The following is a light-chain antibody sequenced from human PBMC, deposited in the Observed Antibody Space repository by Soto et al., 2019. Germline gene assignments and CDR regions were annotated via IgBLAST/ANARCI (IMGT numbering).Light chain of an antibody. V-gene: IGLV1-44*01. Sequence: QSVLTQPPSASGTPGQRVTISCSGSTSNIGSNTVNWYHHRPGTAPKLLIYSHNQRPSGVPDRFSGSRSGTSASLAISGLQSDDEADYYCAAWDDSLNGVVFGGGTKVTVL. CDR3: AAWDDSLNGVV. J-gene: IGLJ2*01. CDR2: SHN. CDR1: TSNIGSNT.